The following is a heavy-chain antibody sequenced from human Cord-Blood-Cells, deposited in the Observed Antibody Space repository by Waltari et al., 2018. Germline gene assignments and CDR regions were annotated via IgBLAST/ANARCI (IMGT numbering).Heavy chain of an antibody. CDR2: IYSGGST. CDR3: ARGIDDSSGYYDY. D-gene: IGHD3-22*01. Sequence: EVQLVESGGGLIQPGGSLRLSCEASGFTVSSNYMSWVRQAPGKGLEWVSVIYSGGSTYYADSVKGRFTISRDNSKNTLYLQMNSLRAEDTAVYYCARGIDDSSGYYDYWGQGTLVTVSS. CDR1: GFTVSSNY. J-gene: IGHJ4*02. V-gene: IGHV3-53*01.